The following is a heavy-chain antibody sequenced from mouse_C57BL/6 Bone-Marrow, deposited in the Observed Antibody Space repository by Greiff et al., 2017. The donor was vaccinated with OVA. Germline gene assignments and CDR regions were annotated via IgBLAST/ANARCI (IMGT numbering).Heavy chain of an antibody. Sequence: VQLQQSGPGLVQPSQSLSITCTVSGFSLTSYGVHWVRQSPGKGLEWLGVIWSGGSTDYNAAFISRLSISKDNSKSQVFFKMNSLQADDTAIYYCARRANWAPYAMDYWGQGTSVTVSS. V-gene: IGHV2-2*01. CDR1: GFSLTSYG. D-gene: IGHD4-1*01. CDR2: IWSGGST. J-gene: IGHJ4*01. CDR3: ARRANWAPYAMDY.